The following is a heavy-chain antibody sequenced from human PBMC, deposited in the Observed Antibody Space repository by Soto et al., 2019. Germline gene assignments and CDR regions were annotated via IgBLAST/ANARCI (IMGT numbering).Heavy chain of an antibody. J-gene: IGHJ4*02. V-gene: IGHV3-23*01. CDR2: ISGSGGSK. CDR3: AKWDEARSQFDY. D-gene: IGHD6-6*01. CDR1: GFTFSSYA. Sequence: EVQLLESGGGLVQPGGSLRLSCAASGFTFSSYAMSWVRQAPGKGLKWGSGISGSGGSKYYAGSLKGRLTIPRDNSKNTLYLQMNSLRAEDTAVYYCAKWDEARSQFDYWGQGALVTVSS.